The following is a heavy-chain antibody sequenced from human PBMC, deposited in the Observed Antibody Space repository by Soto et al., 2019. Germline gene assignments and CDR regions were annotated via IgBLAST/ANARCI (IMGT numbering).Heavy chain of an antibody. Sequence: QITLNESGPTLVKPTQTLPLTCTFSGFSLTTSGVGVGWIRQSPGKAPEWLALIYWDDDKRYSPSLKSRLTITKDTSNNQVVLKMANLDTADTATYYCAHRVLRTVFGLVTTTAIYFDFWGQGTPVAVSS. CDR2: IYWDDDK. V-gene: IGHV2-5*02. J-gene: IGHJ4*02. CDR3: AHRVLRTVFGLVTTTAIYFDF. D-gene: IGHD3-3*01. CDR1: GFSLTTSGVG.